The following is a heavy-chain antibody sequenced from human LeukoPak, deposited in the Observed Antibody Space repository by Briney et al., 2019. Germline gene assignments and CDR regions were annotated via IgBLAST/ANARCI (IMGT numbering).Heavy chain of an antibody. CDR1: GFTFSDSW. J-gene: IGHJ4*02. D-gene: IGHD3-10*01. CDR2: IKEDGNEK. V-gene: IGHV3-7*05. CDR3: ASGFGTDS. Sequence: GGSLRLPCAASGFTFSDSWMNWGRQAPGKGLEWVANIKEDGNEKHYVDSVKGRFTISRDNAKNTLYLQMNSLKVEDTAVYYCASGFGTDSWGQGTLVTVSS.